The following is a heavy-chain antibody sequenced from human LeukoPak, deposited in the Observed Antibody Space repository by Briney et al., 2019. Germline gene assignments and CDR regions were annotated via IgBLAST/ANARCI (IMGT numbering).Heavy chain of an antibody. D-gene: IGHD2-15*01. V-gene: IGHV1-58*02. CDR1: GSTFTSSA. CDR2: TVVGSGNT. Sequence: SVKVSCKASGSTFTSSAMLWVRQARGQRLEWIGWTVVGSGNTNYAQKFPERGTITRYMSTSTAYMELSSLISEDTAVYYCAADLWCSGGSCYADSSGWYSNYWGQGTLVTVSS. J-gene: IGHJ4*02. CDR3: AADLWCSGGSCYADSSGWYSNY.